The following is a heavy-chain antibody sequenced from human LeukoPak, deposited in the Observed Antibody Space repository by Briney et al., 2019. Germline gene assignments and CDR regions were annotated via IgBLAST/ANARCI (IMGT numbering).Heavy chain of an antibody. D-gene: IGHD3-22*01. CDR2: INPTGGST. V-gene: IGHV1-46*01. CDR1: GYTSTSYY. CDR3: ASGDGSDDGDFGY. J-gene: IGHJ4*02. Sequence: ASVTLSREASGYTSTSYYIHWVRQAPGQGLEWMGIINPTGGSTSYSQKFRGRVTMTRDTSTSTVYMELSSLRSEDTAVYYCASGDGSDDGDFGYWGQGCLVTVSS.